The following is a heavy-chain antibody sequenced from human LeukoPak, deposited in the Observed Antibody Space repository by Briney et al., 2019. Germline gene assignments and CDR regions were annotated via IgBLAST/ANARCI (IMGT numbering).Heavy chain of an antibody. Sequence: PGGSLRLSCAASVFTFSYYWMHWVRQAPGKGLEWVSRVNTDGSSTDNTHYAGSVKGRFTISRDNAKTTLYLQMNSLRAEDTAVHLCARGDSHLVDTSAYYRDALDLCGQGTMVTVSS. CDR2: VNTDGSSTDNT. CDR1: VFTFSYYW. V-gene: IGHV3-74*01. CDR3: ARGDSHLVDTSAYYRDALDL. J-gene: IGHJ3*01. D-gene: IGHD3-22*01.